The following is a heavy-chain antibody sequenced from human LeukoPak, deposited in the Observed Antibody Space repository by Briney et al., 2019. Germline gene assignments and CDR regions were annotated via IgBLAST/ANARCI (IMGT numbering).Heavy chain of an antibody. D-gene: IGHD3-10*01. Sequence: GGSLRLSCAASGFTFSDYNMRWIRQAPGKGLEWVSSISRSGSTKYYADSVKGRFTISRDNAKNSLFLQMNSLRAEDTAVYYCAKVPSQITMVRGVHFDYWGQGTLVTVSS. CDR3: AKVPSQITMVRGVHFDY. CDR2: ISRSGSTK. J-gene: IGHJ4*02. CDR1: GFTFSDYN. V-gene: IGHV3-11*01.